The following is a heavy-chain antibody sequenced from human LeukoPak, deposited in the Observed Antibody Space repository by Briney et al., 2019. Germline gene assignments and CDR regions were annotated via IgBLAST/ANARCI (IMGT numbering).Heavy chain of an antibody. CDR3: VRDCSR. J-gene: IGHJ4*02. CDR1: GFPFRSYV. D-gene: IGHD3-10*02. Sequence: GGSLRLSCAASGFPFRSYVMPGVRQAPGKGVAWVSVIFGGGTTYFADPVKGRFTISRDNSKNTLFLHMSGLRAEDTAVYFCVRDCSRWGQGTLVTVSS. V-gene: IGHV3-66*01. CDR2: IFGGGTT.